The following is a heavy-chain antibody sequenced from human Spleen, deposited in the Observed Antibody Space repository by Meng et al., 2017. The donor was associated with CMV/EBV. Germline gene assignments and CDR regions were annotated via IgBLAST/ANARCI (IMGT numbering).Heavy chain of an antibody. Sequence: GESLKISCAASGFTFSSYSMNWVRQAPGKGLEWVANIKQDGSEKYYVDSVKGRFTISRDNAKNSLYLQMNSLRAEDTAVYYCARDSKLGDFWSGYHRYYGMDVWGQGTTVTVSS. CDR1: GFTFSSYS. D-gene: IGHD3-3*01. V-gene: IGHV3-7*01. CDR3: ARDSKLGDFWSGYHRYYGMDV. CDR2: IKQDGSEK. J-gene: IGHJ6*02.